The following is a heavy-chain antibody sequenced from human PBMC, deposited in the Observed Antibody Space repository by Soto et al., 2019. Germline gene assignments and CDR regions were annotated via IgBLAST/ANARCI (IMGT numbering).Heavy chain of an antibody. V-gene: IGHV1-2*02. D-gene: IGHD6-13*01. CDR3: ARDRKKAAAGNWFDP. CDR2: INPNSGGT. Sequence: ASVKVSCKASGYTFTGYYMHWVRQAPGLGLEWMGWINPNSGGTNYAQKFQGRVTMTRDTSISTAYMELSRLRSDDTVVYYCARDRKKAAAGNWFDPWGQGTLVTVSS. CDR1: GYTFTGYY. J-gene: IGHJ5*02.